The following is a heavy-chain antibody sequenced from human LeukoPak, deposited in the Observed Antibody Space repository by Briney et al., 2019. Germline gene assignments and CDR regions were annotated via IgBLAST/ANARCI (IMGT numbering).Heavy chain of an antibody. D-gene: IGHD2-2*03. J-gene: IGHJ5*02. Sequence: GGSLRLSCAASGFTFSSYSMNWVRQAPGKGLEWVASISSSRSYIYYADLVKGRFTISRDNAKNSLYLQMNSLRAEDTAVYYCASGFIFDPWGKGTLVTVSS. V-gene: IGHV3-21*01. CDR1: GFTFSSYS. CDR3: ASGFIFDP. CDR2: ISSSRSYI.